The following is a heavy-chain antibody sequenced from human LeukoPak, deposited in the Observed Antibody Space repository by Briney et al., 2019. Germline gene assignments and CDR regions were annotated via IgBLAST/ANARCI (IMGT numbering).Heavy chain of an antibody. CDR3: ARPRGSYFVGARRGFDY. J-gene: IGHJ4*02. V-gene: IGHV3-30-3*01. CDR2: ISYDGSNK. CDR1: GFTFSSYA. D-gene: IGHD1-26*01. Sequence: PGGSLRLSCAASGFTFSSYAMHWVRQAPGKGLEWVAVISYDGSNKYYADSVKGRFTISRDNSKNTLYLQMNSLRAEDTAVYYCARPRGSYFVGARRGFDYWGQGTLVTVSS.